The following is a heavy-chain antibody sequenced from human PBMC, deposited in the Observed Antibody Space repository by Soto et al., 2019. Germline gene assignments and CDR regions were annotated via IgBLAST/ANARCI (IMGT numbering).Heavy chain of an antibody. V-gene: IGHV1-69*01. Sequence: QVHLVQSGAEVKRPGSSVKVSCEASGGSFSSDAITWVRQVPGQGLEWMGGIIPTFGAANYGRQFQGRVTNRADESTRTVYMELSSLRFDDTAVYYCARGFSGYYSSLDYWGQGTLVTVSS. J-gene: IGHJ4*02. CDR1: GGSFSSDA. CDR2: IIPTFGAA. D-gene: IGHD5-12*01. CDR3: ARGFSGYYSSLDY.